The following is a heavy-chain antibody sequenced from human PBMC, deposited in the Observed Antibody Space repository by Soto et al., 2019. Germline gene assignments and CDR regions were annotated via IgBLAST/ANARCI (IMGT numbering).Heavy chain of an antibody. J-gene: IGHJ4*02. D-gene: IGHD4-17*01. Sequence: SETLSLTCAVYGGSFSGYYWSWIRQPPGKGLEWIGEINHSGSTNYNPSLKSRVTISVDTSKNQFSLKLSSVTAADTAVYYCVRVPRIYGGNSAVDYWGQGTLVTVS. CDR3: VRVPRIYGGNSAVDY. CDR1: GGSFSGYY. V-gene: IGHV4-34*01. CDR2: INHSGST.